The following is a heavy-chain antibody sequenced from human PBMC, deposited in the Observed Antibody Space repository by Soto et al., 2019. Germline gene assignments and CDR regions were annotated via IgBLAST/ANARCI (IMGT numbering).Heavy chain of an antibody. CDR2: IYYSGST. D-gene: IGHD3-16*02. CDR1: GGSISSYY. CDR3: ARMYYDYIWGSYRNTHFDY. V-gene: IGHV4-59*01. J-gene: IGHJ4*02. Sequence: SSETLSLTCTVSGGSISSYYWSWIRQPPGKGLEWIGYIYYSGSTNYNPSLKSRVTISVDTSKNQFSLKLSSVTAADTAVYYCARMYYDYIWGSYRNTHFDYWGQGTLVTVSS.